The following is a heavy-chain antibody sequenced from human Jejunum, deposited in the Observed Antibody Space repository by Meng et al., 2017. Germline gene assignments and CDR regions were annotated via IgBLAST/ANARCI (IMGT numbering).Heavy chain of an antibody. Sequence: VQPEESGPGLVKPSGTLSPPCAVSCASVSDNNWWSWVRQAPGKGLEWIGEIHHTGNINYNPSLKSRVTMSLDKPKNQFSLEVTSVTAADTAVYYCARDLLGPAIAATGWFDPWGQGTLVTVSS. J-gene: IGHJ5*02. V-gene: IGHV4-4*02. CDR2: IHHTGNI. CDR1: CASVSDNNW. CDR3: ARDLLGPAIAATGWFDP. D-gene: IGHD6-13*01.